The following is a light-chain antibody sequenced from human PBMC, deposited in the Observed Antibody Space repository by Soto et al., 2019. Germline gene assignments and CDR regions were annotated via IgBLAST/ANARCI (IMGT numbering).Light chain of an antibody. J-gene: IGKJ2*01. CDR1: QSISSN. V-gene: IGKV3D-15*01. CDR2: GAS. Sequence: EIVMTQSPATLSVSPGERASLSCRASQSISSNLAWYQQKPGQAPRLLIHGASTRATGIPARFSGSGSGTEFTLTISGLQSEDFAVYYCQQYNYWPPVPTFGQGTKVDIK. CDR3: QQYNYWPPVPT.